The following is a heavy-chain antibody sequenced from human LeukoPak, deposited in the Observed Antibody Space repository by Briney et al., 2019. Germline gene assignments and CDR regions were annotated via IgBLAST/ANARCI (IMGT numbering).Heavy chain of an antibody. J-gene: IGHJ5*02. CDR1: GGTFSSYA. Sequence: ASVKVSCKASGGTFSSYAISWVRQAPGQGLEWMGRIIPILGIANYAQKFQGRVTITADKSTSTAYMELSSLRSEDTAVYYCARARYCSSTESCRYNWFDPWGQGTLVTVSS. V-gene: IGHV1-69*04. CDR2: IIPILGIA. CDR3: ARARYCSSTESCRYNWFDP. D-gene: IGHD2-2*01.